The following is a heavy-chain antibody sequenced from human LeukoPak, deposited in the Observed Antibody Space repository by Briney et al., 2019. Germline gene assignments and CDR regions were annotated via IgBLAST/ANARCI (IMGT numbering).Heavy chain of an antibody. CDR2: ISYDGSNK. J-gene: IGHJ4*02. D-gene: IGHD6-13*01. CDR1: GFTFSSYG. Sequence: PRGSLRLSCAASGFTFSSYGMHWVRQAPGKGLEWVAVISYDGSNKYYADSVKGRFTISRDNSKNTLYLQMNSLRAEDTAVYYCARGRAAAGFFDYWGQGTLVTVSS. CDR3: ARGRAAAGFFDY. V-gene: IGHV3-30*19.